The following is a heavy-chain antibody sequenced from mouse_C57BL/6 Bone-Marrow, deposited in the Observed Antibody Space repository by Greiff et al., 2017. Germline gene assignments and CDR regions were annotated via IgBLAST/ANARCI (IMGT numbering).Heavy chain of an antibody. CDR1: GYSFTGYY. J-gene: IGHJ4*01. CDR2: INPSTGGT. Sequence: VQLQPSGPELVKPGASVKISCKASGYSFTGYYMNWVKQSPEKSLEWIGEINPSTGGTTYNQKFKAKATLTVDKSSSTAYMQLKSLTSEDSAVYYCARQPCDYDYDRYYAMDYWGQGTSVTVSS. V-gene: IGHV1-42*01. CDR3: ARQPCDYDYDRYYAMDY. D-gene: IGHD2-4*01.